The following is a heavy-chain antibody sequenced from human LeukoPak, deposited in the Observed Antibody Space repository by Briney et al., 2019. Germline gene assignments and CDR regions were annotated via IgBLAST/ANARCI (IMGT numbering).Heavy chain of an antibody. D-gene: IGHD3-3*01. CDR3: ARDLWSATSNAFDI. V-gene: IGHV3-21*01. Sequence: GSLRLSCAASGFTFSSYAMSWVRQAPGKGLEWVSSISSSSSYIYYADSVKGRFTISRDNAKNSLYLQMNSLRAEDTAVYYCARDLWSATSNAFDIWGQGTMVTVSS. J-gene: IGHJ3*02. CDR2: ISSSSSYI. CDR1: GFTFSSYA.